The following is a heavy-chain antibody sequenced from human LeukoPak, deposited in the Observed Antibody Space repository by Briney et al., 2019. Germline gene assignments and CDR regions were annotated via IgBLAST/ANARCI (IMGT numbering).Heavy chain of an antibody. J-gene: IGHJ4*02. CDR3: AKSFTGSSLGGRDC. Sequence: GRSLRLYCVAAGFTFSNYAMHWVRQAPGKGLEWVAVISYDGGNKFYADSVKGRFTVSRDNSKNALYLQMNTLRTEDTAAYYCAKSFTGSSLGGRDCWGQGTQVAVSS. CDR1: GFTFSNYA. V-gene: IGHV3-30-3*02. D-gene: IGHD1-26*01. CDR2: ISYDGGNK.